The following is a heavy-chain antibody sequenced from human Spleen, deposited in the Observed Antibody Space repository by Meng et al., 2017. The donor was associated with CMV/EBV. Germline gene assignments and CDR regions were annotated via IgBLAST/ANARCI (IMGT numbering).Heavy chain of an antibody. Sequence: SLTCAVYGGSFSGYYWSWIRQPPGKGLEWIGEINHSGSTNYNPSLKSRVTISVDTSKNQFSLKLSSVTAADTAVYYCARTGDDYYVDYWGQGTLVTVSS. V-gene: IGHV4-34*01. CDR3: ARTGDDYYVDY. D-gene: IGHD5-24*01. J-gene: IGHJ4*02. CDR2: INHSGST. CDR1: GGSFSGYY.